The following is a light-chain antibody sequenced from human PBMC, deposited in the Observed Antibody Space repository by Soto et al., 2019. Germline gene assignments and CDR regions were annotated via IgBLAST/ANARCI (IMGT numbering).Light chain of an antibody. V-gene: IGKV1-39*01. J-gene: IGKJ5*01. CDR3: QQSYSTPIT. CDR2: AAS. CDR1: QGIRND. Sequence: DIRKSQSPSSLSASVADIFTISCRASQGIRNDLGWYQQKPGKAPKLLIYAASSLQSGVPSRFSGSGSGTDFTLTISSLQPEDFATYYCQQSYSTPITFGQGTRLEI.